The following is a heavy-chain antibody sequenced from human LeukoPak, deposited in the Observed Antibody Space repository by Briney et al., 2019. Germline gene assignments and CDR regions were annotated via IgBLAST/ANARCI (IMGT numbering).Heavy chain of an antibody. CDR2: IYTSGST. CDR3: AGRRIAAAGAHLKY. D-gene: IGHD6-13*01. Sequence: SETLSLTCTVSGGSISSYYWSWIRQPAGKGLEWIGRIYTSGSTNYNPSLKSRVTMSVDTSKNQFSLKLSSVTAADTAVYYCAGRRIAAAGAHLKYWGQGTLVTVSS. V-gene: IGHV4-4*07. J-gene: IGHJ4*02. CDR1: GGSISSYY.